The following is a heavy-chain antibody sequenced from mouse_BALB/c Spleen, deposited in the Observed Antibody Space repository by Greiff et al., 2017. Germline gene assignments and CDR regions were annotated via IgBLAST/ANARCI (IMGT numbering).Heavy chain of an antibody. Sequence: QVQLQQSGAELMKPGASVKISCKATGYTFSSYWIEWVKQRPGHGLEWIGEILPGSGSTNYNEKFKGKATFTADTSSNTAYMQLSSLTSEDSAVYYCARRRLRQGGYAMDYWGQGTSVTVSS. J-gene: IGHJ4*01. CDR1: GYTFSSYW. V-gene: IGHV1-9*01. CDR3: ARRRLRQGGYAMDY. CDR2: ILPGSGST. D-gene: IGHD2-4*01.